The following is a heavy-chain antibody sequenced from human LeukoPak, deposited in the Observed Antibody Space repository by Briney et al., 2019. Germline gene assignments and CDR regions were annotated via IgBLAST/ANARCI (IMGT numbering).Heavy chain of an antibody. V-gene: IGHV3-53*01. J-gene: IGHJ4*02. Sequence: GGSLRLSCAVSGFTVSSNYVNWVRQAPGKGLEWVSVIENGDKASYADSVKGRFTISRDDSNNKVFLHLNSVRPEDTAVYYCARRGGYSGHDFGGGPEGYLDFWGQGTVVTVSS. CDR1: GFTVSSNY. CDR2: IENGDKA. D-gene: IGHD5-12*01. CDR3: ARRGGYSGHDFGGGPEGYLDF.